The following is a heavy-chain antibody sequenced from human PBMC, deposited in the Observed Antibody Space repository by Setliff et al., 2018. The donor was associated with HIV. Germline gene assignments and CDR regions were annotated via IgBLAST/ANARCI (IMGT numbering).Heavy chain of an antibody. V-gene: IGHV3-23*01. J-gene: IGHJ6*03. CDR3: ARHRFDFGYYYYYMDV. CDR1: GFTFSTYA. Sequence: PGGSLRLSCAASGFTFSTYAMSWVRQAPGKGLEWVSAITSTAGTTYYADSVKGRFTVSRDNSKNTLYLQMNSLRAEDTAVYYCARHRFDFGYYYYYMDVWGKGTTVTVSS. CDR2: ITSTAGTT. D-gene: IGHD5-12*01.